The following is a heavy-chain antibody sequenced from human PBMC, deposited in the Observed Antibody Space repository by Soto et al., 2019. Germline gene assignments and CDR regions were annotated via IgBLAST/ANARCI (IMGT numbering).Heavy chain of an antibody. CDR3: ARWGPCTNGVCYTGHYFDY. J-gene: IGHJ4*02. Sequence: PSETLSLTCAGYGGSFSGYYWSWIRQPPGKGLEWIGGINHSGGTNYNPSLKSRVTISVDTSKNQFSLKLSSVTAADTAVYYCARWGPCTNGVCYTGHYFDYWGQGTLVTVSS. CDR2: INHSGGT. V-gene: IGHV4-34*01. D-gene: IGHD2-8*01. CDR1: GGSFSGYY.